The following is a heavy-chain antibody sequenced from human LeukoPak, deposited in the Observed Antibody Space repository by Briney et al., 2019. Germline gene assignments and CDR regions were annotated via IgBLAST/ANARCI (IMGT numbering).Heavy chain of an antibody. D-gene: IGHD3-22*01. J-gene: IGHJ6*03. V-gene: IGHV4-61*10. CDR3: AVTYYYDSSGYYYLGPYYYYYMDV. CDR1: GDSVSDKNFY. Sequence: SQTLSLTCDVSGDSVSDKNFYWTWVRQPAGRGLEWIGYIYYSGSTNYNPSLKSRVTISVDTSKNQFSLKLSSVTAADTAVYYCAVTYYYDSSGYYYLGPYYYYYMDVWGKGTTVTVSS. CDR2: IYYSGST.